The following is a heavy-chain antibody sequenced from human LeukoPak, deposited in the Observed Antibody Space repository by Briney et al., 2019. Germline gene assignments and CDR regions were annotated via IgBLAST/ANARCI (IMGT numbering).Heavy chain of an antibody. CDR1: GGTFSSYA. D-gene: IGHD3-3*01. J-gene: IGHJ4*02. Sequence: SVKVSXKASGGTFSSYAISWVRQAPGQGLEWMGGIIPIFGTANYAQKFQGRITITTDESTSTAYMELSSLRSEDTAVYYCAFADFWSGYYYESRDYWGQGTLVTVSS. V-gene: IGHV1-69*05. CDR3: AFADFWSGYYYESRDY. CDR2: IIPIFGTA.